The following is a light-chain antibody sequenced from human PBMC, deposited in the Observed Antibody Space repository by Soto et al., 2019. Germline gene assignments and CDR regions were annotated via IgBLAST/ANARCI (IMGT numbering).Light chain of an antibody. Sequence: EIVRTQSPATLSVSPGERATLSCRASQSINNNLAWYQQKRGQGPRLLIYGASSRATGTPARFSGSGSGTGFTLTLSSLQSEDFAIYYCQQYNDWPLTFGGGTKVEIK. J-gene: IGKJ4*01. V-gene: IGKV3-15*01. CDR2: GAS. CDR1: QSINNN. CDR3: QQYNDWPLT.